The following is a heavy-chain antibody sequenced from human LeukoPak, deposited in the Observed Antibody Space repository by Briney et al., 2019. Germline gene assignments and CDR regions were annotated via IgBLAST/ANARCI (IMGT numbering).Heavy chain of an antibody. CDR1: GGSFRDSY. J-gene: IGHJ4*02. V-gene: IGHV4-34*01. Sequence: SETLSLTCAVYGGSFRDSYLAWVRQSPGKGLEWIGEINHSGSTNSNPSLKSRLTISVDTTKNQFSLRLSSVTAADTAVYYCARGPRGSRGYTYGYFPLAYWGQGALVTVSS. CDR3: ARGPRGSRGYTYGYFPLAY. D-gene: IGHD5-18*01. CDR2: INHSGST.